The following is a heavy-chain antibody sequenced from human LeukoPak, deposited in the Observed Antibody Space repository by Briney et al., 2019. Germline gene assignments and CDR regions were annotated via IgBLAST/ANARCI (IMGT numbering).Heavy chain of an antibody. V-gene: IGHV4-4*07. J-gene: IGHJ4*02. CDR1: GDSISNYY. CDR2: IYTGGST. D-gene: IGHD3-10*01. CDR3: ARVSLVRGAPDYYFDY. Sequence: SETLSLTCTVSGDSISNYYWSWIRQPAGKGLEWIGRIYTGGSTNYNPSLKSRVTVSVDTSRNQFSLKLSSVTAADTAVYYCARVSLVRGAPDYYFDYWGQGTLVTVSS.